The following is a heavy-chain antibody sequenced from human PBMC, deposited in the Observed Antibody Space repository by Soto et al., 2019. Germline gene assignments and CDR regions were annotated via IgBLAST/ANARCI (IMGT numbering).Heavy chain of an antibody. CDR1: GFSLTTSGVG. CDR2: IYWDDDK. D-gene: IGHD1-26*01. Sequence: QITLKESGPTLVKPTQTLTLTCTFSGFSLTTSGVGVGWIRQPPGKALEYLALIYWDDDKRYSPSLRNRLSVHTDTSQNPGVLTMTNIDPVDTATYYCAHRPEPSGNWEVGWFDPWGPGTPVTVSS. CDR3: AHRPEPSGNWEVGWFDP. J-gene: IGHJ5*02. V-gene: IGHV2-5*02.